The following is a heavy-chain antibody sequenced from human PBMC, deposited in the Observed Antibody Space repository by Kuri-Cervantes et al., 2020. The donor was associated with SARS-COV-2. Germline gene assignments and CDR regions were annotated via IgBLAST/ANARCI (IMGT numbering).Heavy chain of an antibody. V-gene: IGHV4-59*08. CDR3: ARHGYDKRDDALDI. D-gene: IGHD6-13*01. J-gene: IGHJ3*02. Sequence: GSLRLSCTVSGGSISSYYWSWIRQPPGKGLEWIGYIYYSGSTNYNPSLKSRVTISVDTSKNQFSLKLSSVTAADTAVYYCARHGYDKRDDALDIWGQGTMVTVSS. CDR2: IYYSGST. CDR1: GGSISSYY.